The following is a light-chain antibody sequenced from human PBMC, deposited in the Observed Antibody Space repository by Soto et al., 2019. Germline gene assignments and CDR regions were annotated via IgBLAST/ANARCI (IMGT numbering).Light chain of an antibody. CDR2: DAS. J-gene: IGKJ1*01. CDR1: QDIRNY. Sequence: EIQMTQSPSPLSASVGDRVIITCQASQDIRNYLNWYQKKPGKAPKLLIYDASRLETGVPSRFSGSGSQTDFTLTISSLQPEDVATYYCQKYNNAPWTFGQGTKVE. V-gene: IGKV1-33*01. CDR3: QKYNNAPWT.